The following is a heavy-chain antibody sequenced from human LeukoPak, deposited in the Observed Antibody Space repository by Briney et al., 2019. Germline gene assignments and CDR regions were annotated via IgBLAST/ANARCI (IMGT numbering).Heavy chain of an antibody. Sequence: SETLSLTCAVYGGSFSGYYWSWIRQPPGKGLEWIGEINHSGSTNYNPSLKSRVTISVDTSKNQFSLKLSSVTAADTAVYYCARLEIDYYGSGSYYRFFDYWGQGTLVTVSS. J-gene: IGHJ4*02. CDR3: ARLEIDYYGSGSYYRFFDY. V-gene: IGHV4-34*01. CDR2: INHSGST. D-gene: IGHD3-10*01. CDR1: GGSFSGYY.